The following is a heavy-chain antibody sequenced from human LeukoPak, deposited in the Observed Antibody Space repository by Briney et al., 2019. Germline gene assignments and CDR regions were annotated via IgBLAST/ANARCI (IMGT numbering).Heavy chain of an antibody. CDR1: GYTFTCYY. CDR2: MNPNSGNT. CDR3: ARWHTSNYYYYMDV. V-gene: IGHV1-8*02. J-gene: IGHJ6*03. Sequence: ASVKVSCKASGYTFTCYYMHWVRQATGQGLEWMGWMNPNSGNTGYAQKFQGRLTMTCNTSIRTAYMALRSLRSEDTAVYYCARWHTSNYYYYMDVWGKGTTVTVSS. D-gene: IGHD2-21*01.